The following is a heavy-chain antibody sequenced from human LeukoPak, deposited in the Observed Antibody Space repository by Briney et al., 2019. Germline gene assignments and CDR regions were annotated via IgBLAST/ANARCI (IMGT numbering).Heavy chain of an antibody. J-gene: IGHJ4*02. CDR2: INHDGSHK. Sequence: GGSLRLSCAASGFTFSSYAMSWVRQAPGKGLEWVATINHDGSHKYYVDSVKGRFIISRDNAKNSLYLQMNSLRAEDTAVYYCARDIGYGDYWGQGTLVTVSS. V-gene: IGHV3-7*01. CDR3: ARDIGYGDY. CDR1: GFTFSSYA. D-gene: IGHD5-12*01.